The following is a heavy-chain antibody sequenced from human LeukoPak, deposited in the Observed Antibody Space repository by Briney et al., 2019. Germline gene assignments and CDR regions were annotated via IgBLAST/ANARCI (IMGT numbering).Heavy chain of an antibody. CDR2: INPNSGGT. J-gene: IGHJ4*02. D-gene: IGHD2-15*01. Sequence: GASVKVSCKASGYTFTGYYMHWVRQAPGQGLAWMGWINPNSGGTNYAQKFQGRVTMTRDTSISTAYMELSRLRSDDTAVYYCARSVRLVVAATNFDYWGQGTLVTVSS. CDR3: ARSVRLVVAATNFDY. CDR1: GYTFTGYY. V-gene: IGHV1-2*02.